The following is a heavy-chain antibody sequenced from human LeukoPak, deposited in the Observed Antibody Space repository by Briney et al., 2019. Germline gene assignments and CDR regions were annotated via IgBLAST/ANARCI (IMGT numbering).Heavy chain of an antibody. CDR1: GFTFSIYS. J-gene: IGHJ4*02. CDR3: ARDRGYFDN. Sequence: GGSLRPSCAASGFTFSIYSMNWVRQAPGKGLEWLSSITSSSNYIYYADSVKGRFTISRDNVQNSLYLQMNSLRAEDTAMYYCARDRGYFDNWGQGTLVTVSS. V-gene: IGHV3-21*01. CDR2: ITSSSNYI.